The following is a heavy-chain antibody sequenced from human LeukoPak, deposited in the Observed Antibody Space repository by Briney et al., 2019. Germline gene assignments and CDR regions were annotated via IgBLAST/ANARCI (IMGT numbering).Heavy chain of an antibody. CDR3: ARVSYDILTGYYRWFDP. Sequence: SETLSLTCTVSGGSISSYYWSWIRQPPGKGLEWIGYIYYSGSTNYNPSLKSRVTISVDTSKNQFSLKLSSVTAADTAVYYCARVSYDILTGYYRWFDPWGQGTLVTVSS. V-gene: IGHV4-59*01. D-gene: IGHD3-9*01. CDR2: IYYSGST. CDR1: GGSISSYY. J-gene: IGHJ5*02.